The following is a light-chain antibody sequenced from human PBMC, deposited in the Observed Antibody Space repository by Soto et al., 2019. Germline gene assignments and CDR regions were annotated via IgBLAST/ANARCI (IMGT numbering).Light chain of an antibody. CDR2: EVS. Sequence: QSVLTQPASVSGSPGQSITISCTGTSSDVGAYDFVSWYQQHPGKAPKYLIYEVSNRPSGVSDRFSGSKSGTTASLTISGLQAEDEADYYCSSYTTTGPYVFGTGTKLTVL. J-gene: IGLJ1*01. V-gene: IGLV2-14*01. CDR3: SSYTTTGPYV. CDR1: SSDVGAYDF.